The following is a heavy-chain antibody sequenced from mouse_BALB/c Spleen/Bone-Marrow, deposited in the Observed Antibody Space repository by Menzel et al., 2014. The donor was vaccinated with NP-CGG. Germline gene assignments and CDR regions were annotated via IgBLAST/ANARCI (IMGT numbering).Heavy chain of an antibody. CDR1: GFDFSRYW. V-gene: IGHV4-1*02. CDR3: ARAKYGNPWFAY. D-gene: IGHD2-10*02. CDR2: INPDSSTI. Sequence: EVKLMESGGGLVQPGGSLKLSCAASGFDFSRYWMNWVRQAPGNGLEWIGEINPDSSTINYTPSLKDKFIISRDNAKNTLYLQMNKVRSDDTALYYCARAKYGNPWFAYWGQGTLVTVSA. J-gene: IGHJ3*01.